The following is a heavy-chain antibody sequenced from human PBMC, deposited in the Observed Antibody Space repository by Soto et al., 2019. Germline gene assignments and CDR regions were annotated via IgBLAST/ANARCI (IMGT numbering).Heavy chain of an antibody. V-gene: IGHV3-64*01. Sequence: EVQLAESGGGMVQPGGSLRLSCVASGFTFSSYDMHWVRQAPGKGLEYVSSNSSNGGTTYYGNSVKGRFTISRDNSKNTLYLQMGSLRAEDMAVYYCVRRVSGNYDYWGQGPLVTVSS. CDR1: GFTFSSYD. CDR3: VRRVSGNYDY. CDR2: NSSNGGTT. J-gene: IGHJ4*02. D-gene: IGHD1-7*01.